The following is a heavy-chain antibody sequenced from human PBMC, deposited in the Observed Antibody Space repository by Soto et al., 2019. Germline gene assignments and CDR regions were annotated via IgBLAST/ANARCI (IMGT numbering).Heavy chain of an antibody. CDR1: GFTFSSYA. Sequence: EVQLLESGGGLVQPGGSLRLSCAASGFTFSSYAMSWVRQAPGKGLEWVSAISGSGGSTYYADSVKGRFTISRDNSKNPLYLQMNSLRAEDTAVYYCANGGYSSGWYPDPRGGMDVWGQGTTVTVSS. CDR2: ISGSGGST. D-gene: IGHD6-19*01. V-gene: IGHV3-23*01. J-gene: IGHJ6*02. CDR3: ANGGYSSGWYPDPRGGMDV.